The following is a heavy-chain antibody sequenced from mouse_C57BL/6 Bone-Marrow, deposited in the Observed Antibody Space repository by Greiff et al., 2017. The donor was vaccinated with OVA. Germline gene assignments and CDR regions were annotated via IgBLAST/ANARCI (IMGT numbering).Heavy chain of an antibody. CDR2: INPSSGYT. CDR1: GYTFTSYT. J-gene: IGHJ2*01. Sequence: QVQLQQSGAELARPGASVKMSCKASGYTFTSYTMHWVKQRPGQGLEWIGYINPSSGYTKYNQKFKDKATLTAYKSSSTAYMQLSSLTSEDSAVYYCARGGYGNYGLRFPHWGQGTTLTVSS. CDR3: ARGGYGNYGLRFPH. D-gene: IGHD2-1*01. V-gene: IGHV1-4*01.